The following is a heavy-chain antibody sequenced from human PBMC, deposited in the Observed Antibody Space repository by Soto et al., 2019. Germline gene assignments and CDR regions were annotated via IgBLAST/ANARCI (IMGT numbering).Heavy chain of an antibody. J-gene: IGHJ6*02. Sequence: QVQLVQSGAEVKNPGASVKVSCRTSGYTFTGYTIHWVRQAPGQGLEWLGWINGDNGNTMYSQKFRDRVTISRDTPASAAYMELSRLTSEDTAIYYCARDRRTSYYFYYAVDVWGQGTTVTVSS. V-gene: IGHV1-3*01. CDR1: GYTFTGYT. CDR2: INGDNGNT. CDR3: ARDRRTSYYFYYAVDV.